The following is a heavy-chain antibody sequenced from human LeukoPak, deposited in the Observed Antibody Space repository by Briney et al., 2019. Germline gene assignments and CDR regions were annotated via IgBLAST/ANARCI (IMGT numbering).Heavy chain of an antibody. D-gene: IGHD3-22*01. J-gene: IGHJ4*02. CDR2: IYPGDSDT. CDR1: GYSFTSYW. V-gene: IGHV5-51*01. CDR3: ARHEWKTYYYDSSGYYYLDY. Sequence: GESLKISCKGSGYSFTSYWIGWVRQMPGKGLEWMGIIYPGDSDTSYSPSFQGQVTISADKSISTAYLQWSSLKASDTAMYYCARHEWKTYYYDSSGYYYLDYWGQGTLVTVSS.